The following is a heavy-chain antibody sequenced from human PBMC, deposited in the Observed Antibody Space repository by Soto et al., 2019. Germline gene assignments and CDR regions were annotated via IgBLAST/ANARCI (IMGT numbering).Heavy chain of an antibody. D-gene: IGHD2-15*01. V-gene: IGHV4-39*07. CDR2: IYYSGST. J-gene: IGHJ4*02. Sequence: SETLSLTCTVSGGSISSSSYYWGWIRQPPGKGLEWIGSIYYSGSTYYNPSLKSRVTISVDTSKNQFSLKLSSVTAADTAVYFCTKYRRTDAEGYSFDYWGQGDLVTVSS. CDR3: TKYRRTDAEGYSFDY. CDR1: GGSISSSSYY.